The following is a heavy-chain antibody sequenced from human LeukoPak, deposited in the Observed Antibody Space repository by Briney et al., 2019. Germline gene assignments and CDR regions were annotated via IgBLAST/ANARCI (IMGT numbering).Heavy chain of an antibody. CDR1: GGSISSTTYY. CDR2: IYYSGTT. V-gene: IGHV4-39*02. Sequence: SEILSLTCTVSGGSISSTTYYWGWIRQPPGKGLEWIGTIYYSGTTYYNPSLKSRVTISVDTSKNQFSLELSSMTAADTAVCYCARGPTLKYFHHWGQGTLVSVSS. J-gene: IGHJ1*01. CDR3: ARGPTLKYFHH.